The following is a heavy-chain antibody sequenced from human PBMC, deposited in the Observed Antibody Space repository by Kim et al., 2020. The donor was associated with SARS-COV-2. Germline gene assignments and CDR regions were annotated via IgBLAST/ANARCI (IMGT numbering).Heavy chain of an antibody. CDR1: GFTLSTYW. Sequence: GGSLRLSCAASGFTLSTYWMHWVRQVPGKGLLWVSRINENGRTTTYADSVKGRFTISRDNAKNMVYLQMNSLRAEDTAVYYCARVDLLGVHGLDSWGQGTLVTVSS. CDR3: ARVDLLGVHGLDS. J-gene: IGHJ4*02. V-gene: IGHV3-74*01. D-gene: IGHD3-10*01. CDR2: INENGRTT.